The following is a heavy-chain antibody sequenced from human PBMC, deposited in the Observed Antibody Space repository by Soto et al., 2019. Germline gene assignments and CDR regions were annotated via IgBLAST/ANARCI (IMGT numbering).Heavy chain of an antibody. CDR1: GFAFNIYA. CDR2: ISHDGTNR. Sequence: GGSLRLSCSASGFAFNIYAIHWVRQAPGKGLEWVAVISHDGTNRYYTDSVRGRFTISRDNSKNTVYLEMDSLRADDTAVYYCARSSGVPTPDFDYWGQGTLVTVSS. V-gene: IGHV3-30-3*01. D-gene: IGHD3-3*01. CDR3: ARSSGVPTPDFDY. J-gene: IGHJ4*02.